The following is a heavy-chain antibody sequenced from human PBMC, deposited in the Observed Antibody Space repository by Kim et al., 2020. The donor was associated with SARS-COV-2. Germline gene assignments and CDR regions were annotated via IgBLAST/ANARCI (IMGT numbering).Heavy chain of an antibody. J-gene: IGHJ4*01. CDR1: GFTFSTYA. Sequence: GGSLRLSCAASGFTFSTYAMSWVRQAPGMGLEWVSAISGVGTATYSADSVEGRFTISRDNSMNTLYLQMNSLRVEDTAVYYCVKSVHSSGYYYERGGDY. CDR2: ISGVGTAT. CDR3: VKSVHSSGYYYERGGDY. V-gene: IGHV3-23*01. D-gene: IGHD3-22*01.